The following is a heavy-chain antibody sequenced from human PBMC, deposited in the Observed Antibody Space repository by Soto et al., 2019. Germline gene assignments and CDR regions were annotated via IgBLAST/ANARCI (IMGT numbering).Heavy chain of an antibody. V-gene: IGHV3-30-3*01. CDR2: ISYHESIE. CDR1: GFTFSRYA. D-gene: IGHD6-13*01. J-gene: IGHJ6*02. Sequence: QVQLVESGGGVVQPGRSLRLSCVGSGFTFSRYAIHWVRQAPGKGLEWVAVISYHESIESYADSVKGRFTISRDDSRNTVHLQMNSLRSEDTALDYCARDVWEQLVHPGNYGMDVWGQGTMVTVSS. CDR3: ARDVWEQLVHPGNYGMDV.